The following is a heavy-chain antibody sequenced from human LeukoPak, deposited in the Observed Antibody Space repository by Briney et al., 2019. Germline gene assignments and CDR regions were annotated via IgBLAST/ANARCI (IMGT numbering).Heavy chain of an antibody. D-gene: IGHD2-21*01. J-gene: IGHJ5*02. CDR3: ARHVPKIAIPLSWFDP. CDR2: IYTSGST. CDR1: GGSISSYY. Sequence: SETLSLTCTVSGGSISSYYWSWIRQPAGKGLEWIGRIYTSGSTNYNPSLKSRVTISVDTSKNQFSLKLSSVTAADTAVYYCARHVPKIAIPLSWFDPWGQGTLVTVSS. V-gene: IGHV4-4*07.